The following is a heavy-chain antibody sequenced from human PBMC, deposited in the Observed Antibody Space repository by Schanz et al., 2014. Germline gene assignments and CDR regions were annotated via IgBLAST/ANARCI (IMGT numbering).Heavy chain of an antibody. D-gene: IGHD3-10*01. CDR1: GFTFTNYA. CDR3: ARPALWFGDNCFDP. J-gene: IGHJ5*02. CDR2: VSRSTPDI. Sequence: EVQLMESGGGLVQPGGSLRLSCAASGFTFTNYAMSWVRQAPGKGLEWVSYVSRSTPDIYYADSVKGRFTMSRDNAKNSVFLQMNSLRAEDTAVYYCARPALWFGDNCFDPWGQGTLVTVSS. V-gene: IGHV3-48*01.